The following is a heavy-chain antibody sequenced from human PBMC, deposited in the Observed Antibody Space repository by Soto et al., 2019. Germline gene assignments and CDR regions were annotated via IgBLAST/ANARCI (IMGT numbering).Heavy chain of an antibody. D-gene: IGHD4-4*01. V-gene: IGHV1-46*01. CDR3: AKAGVESPMTTVTIDY. Sequence: ASVKVSCKASGYIFTNHYIHWVRQAPGQGLEWMGIINPSGGSTNYLQKFQGRITMTRDTSTSTVYMKLSSLRSEDTAVYYCAKAGVESPMTTVTIDYWGQGTLVTVSS. J-gene: IGHJ4*02. CDR1: GYIFTNHY. CDR2: INPSGGST.